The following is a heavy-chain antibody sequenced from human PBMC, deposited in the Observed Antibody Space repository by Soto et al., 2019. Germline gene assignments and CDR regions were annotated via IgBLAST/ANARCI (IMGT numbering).Heavy chain of an antibody. V-gene: IGHV3-15*07. CDR3: TTYDFWSGYSY. J-gene: IGHJ4*02. Sequence: GGSLRLSCAASGFTFSNAWMSWVRQAPGKGLEWVGRIKSKTDGGTTDYTAPVKGRFTISRDDSKNTLYLQVNSLRTEDTAVYYCTTYDFWSGYSYWGQGTLVTVSS. D-gene: IGHD3-3*01. CDR1: GFTFSNAW. CDR2: IKSKTDGGTT.